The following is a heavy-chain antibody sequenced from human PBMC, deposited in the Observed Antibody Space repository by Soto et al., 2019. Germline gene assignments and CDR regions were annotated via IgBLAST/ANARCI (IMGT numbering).Heavy chain of an antibody. J-gene: IGHJ5*01. CDR3: ARAPGYCSGDICLGWFDS. CDR2: ISVYNGNT. V-gene: IGHV1-18*01. D-gene: IGHD2-15*01. CDR1: GYTFNSYG. Sequence: QVQLVQSGAEVKKPGASVKVPCKASGYTFNSYGISWVRQAPGQGLEWMGWISVYNGNTNYAQKLQGRVTMTTDTSTSTAYMELRSLRSDDTAVYYCARAPGYCSGDICLGWFDSWGQGTLVTVSS.